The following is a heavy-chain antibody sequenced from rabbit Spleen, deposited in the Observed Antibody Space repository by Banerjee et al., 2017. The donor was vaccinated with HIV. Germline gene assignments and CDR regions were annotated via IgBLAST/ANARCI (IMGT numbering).Heavy chain of an antibody. CDR3: ARNNGAYGYANTL. D-gene: IGHD6-1*01. CDR1: GFTFNGYY. Sequence: QEQLVESGGGLVQPEGSLTLTCTASGFTFNGYYMCWVRQAPGKGLEWIGCIDTTSSGNIWYASWAKGRFTISKASSTTVTLQMTSLTAADTATYFCARNNGAYGYANTLWGQGTLVTVS. J-gene: IGHJ4*01. CDR2: IDTTSSGNI. V-gene: IGHV1S45*01.